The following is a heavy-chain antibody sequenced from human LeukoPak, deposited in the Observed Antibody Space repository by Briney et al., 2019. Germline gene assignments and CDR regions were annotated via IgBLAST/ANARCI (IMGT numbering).Heavy chain of an antibody. CDR2: VNPDNGNT. CDR3: ARRGLVAGIYDLVYGFDL. CDR1: GYTLTELS. V-gene: IGHV1-8*03. Sequence: ASVKVSCKVSGYTLTELSMNWVRQAPGQGPEWMGWVNPDNGNTGFAQKFQGRVTITQNSSVTTIYMELSSLTSEDTAVYYCARRGLVAGIYDLVYGFDLWGQGTMVTVSS. J-gene: IGHJ3*01. D-gene: IGHD3/OR15-3a*01.